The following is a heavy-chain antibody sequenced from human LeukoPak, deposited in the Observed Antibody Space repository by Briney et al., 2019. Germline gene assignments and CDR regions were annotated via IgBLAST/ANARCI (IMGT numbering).Heavy chain of an antibody. V-gene: IGHV3-30-3*01. CDR3: ARQEGYYFDS. CDR1: GFIFSNYD. Sequence: HPGGSLRLSCAASGFIFSNYDMHWVRQAPGKGLEWVASISYDGGHKYYTDSVKGRFIFSRDNSKNTLYSQMNSLKTEDTAVYYCARQEGYYFDSWGQGTLVIVS. CDR2: ISYDGGHK. J-gene: IGHJ4*02.